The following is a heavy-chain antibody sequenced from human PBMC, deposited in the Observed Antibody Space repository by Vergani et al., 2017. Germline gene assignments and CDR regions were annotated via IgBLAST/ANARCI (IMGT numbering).Heavy chain of an antibody. Sequence: QVQLVQSGAEVKKPESSVNVSCKASGGTFSSYAISWVRQAPGQGLEWMGGIIPIFGTANYAQKFQGRVTITADESTSTAYMELSSLRSEDTAVYYCATSNGHQQWLVEPLDYWGQGTLVNVSS. J-gene: IGHJ4*02. CDR1: GGTFSSYA. CDR2: IIPIFGTA. V-gene: IGHV1-69*01. D-gene: IGHD6-19*01. CDR3: ATSNGHQQWLVEPLDY.